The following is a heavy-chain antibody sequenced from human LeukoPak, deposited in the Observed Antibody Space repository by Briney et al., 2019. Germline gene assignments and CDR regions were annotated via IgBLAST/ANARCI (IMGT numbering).Heavy chain of an antibody. V-gene: IGHV1-2*02. CDR3: ARAHCSGGSCYSVGWGDYFDY. D-gene: IGHD2-15*01. Sequence: ASVKVSCKASGYTFTGYYLHWVRLAPGQGLEWMGWINPSSGGTNYAQKFQGRVTMTRDTSISTAYMELSRLRSDDTAVYYCARAHCSGGSCYSVGWGDYFDYWGQGTLVTVSS. CDR1: GYTFTGYY. CDR2: INPSSGGT. J-gene: IGHJ4*02.